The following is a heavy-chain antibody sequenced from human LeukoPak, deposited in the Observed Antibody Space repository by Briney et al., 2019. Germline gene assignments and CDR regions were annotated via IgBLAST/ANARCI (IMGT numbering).Heavy chain of an antibody. CDR3: ARDRHCVNGVCHSPAGMDV. CDR2: IWFDGKNQ. Sequence: PGGSLRLSCAASGFTFSSNGMHWVRQAPGKGLEWVADIWFDGKNQHFADSVRGRFAISRDNSKNTVYLQINSLRAEDTAVYYCARDRHCVNGVCHSPAGMDVWGQGTTVTVSS. V-gene: IGHV3-33*01. CDR1: GFTFSSNG. J-gene: IGHJ6*02. D-gene: IGHD2-8*01.